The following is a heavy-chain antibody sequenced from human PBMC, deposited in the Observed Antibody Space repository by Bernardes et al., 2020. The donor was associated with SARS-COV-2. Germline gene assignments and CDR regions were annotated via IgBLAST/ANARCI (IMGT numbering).Heavy chain of an antibody. CDR1: GDSIRNTY. CDR3: ARTFLPDVHGTFDI. D-gene: IGHD3-16*01. J-gene: IGHJ3*02. CDR2: INTSGRT. Sequence: SETLSLTCTVSGDSIRNTYWSWMRQPAGKGLEWIGRINTSGRTNYNPSLKSRVTMSVDTSKNQFSLNLSSVTAADTARYYCARTFLPDVHGTFDIWGQGKMVTGSS. V-gene: IGHV4-4*07.